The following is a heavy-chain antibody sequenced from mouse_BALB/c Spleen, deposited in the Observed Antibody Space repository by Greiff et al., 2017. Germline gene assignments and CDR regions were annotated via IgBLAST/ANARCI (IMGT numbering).Heavy chain of an antibody. CDR1: GFSLTSYG. D-gene: IGHD3-3*01. J-gene: IGHJ4*01. CDR3: AREREHNGQQFFYAMDY. V-gene: IGHV2-9*02. Sequence: QVQLQQPGPGLVAPSQTLSISCTASGFSLTSYGVHWVRQPPGKGLEWLGVIWAGGSTNYNSALMSRLTIRKDNSKSQVFLQMNSLQTDDTAMYYCAREREHNGQQFFYAMDYWGQGTSVTVSS. CDR2: IWAGGST.